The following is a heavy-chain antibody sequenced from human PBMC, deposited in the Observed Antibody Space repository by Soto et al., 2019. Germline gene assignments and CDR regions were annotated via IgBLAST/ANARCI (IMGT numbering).Heavy chain of an antibody. Sequence: GASVKVSCKASGGTFSSYAISWVRQAPGQGLEWMGRIIPSGGRANYAQKFQGRVTMTRDTSTSTAYMELSSLRSEDTAVYYCARDQGYYGSASNWFDPWGQGTLVTVSS. J-gene: IGHJ5*02. V-gene: IGHV1-69*04. CDR1: GGTFSSYA. CDR2: IIPSGGRA. D-gene: IGHD3-10*01. CDR3: ARDQGYYGSASNWFDP.